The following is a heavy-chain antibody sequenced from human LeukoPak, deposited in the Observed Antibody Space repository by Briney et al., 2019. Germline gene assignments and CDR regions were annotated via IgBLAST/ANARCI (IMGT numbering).Heavy chain of an antibody. D-gene: IGHD3-3*01. V-gene: IGHV3-48*03. CDR1: GFTFSNYD. J-gene: IGHJ4*02. CDR3: ARDYDFWSGHYGAIDY. CDR2: ISSSGGTI. Sequence: PGGSLRLSCAATGFTFSNYDMNWVRQAPEKGLEWLSYISSSGGTIYYADSVKGRFTISRDNARNSLYLQMNSLRAEDTAVYYCARDYDFWSGHYGAIDYWGQGILVTVSS.